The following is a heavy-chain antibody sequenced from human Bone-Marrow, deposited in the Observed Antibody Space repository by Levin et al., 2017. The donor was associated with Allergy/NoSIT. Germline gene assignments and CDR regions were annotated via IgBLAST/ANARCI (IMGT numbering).Heavy chain of an antibody. D-gene: IGHD4/OR15-4a*01. CDR3: ARELTTRFFDY. V-gene: IGHV3-33*01. CDR1: GFAFSGYA. CDR2: IWYDGSNK. J-gene: IGHJ4*02. Sequence: GGSLRLSCAASGFAFSGYAMHWVRQAPGKGPEWVAVIWYDGSNKYYADSVKGRFTISRDNSKNTVFLQMDSLRVDDTAVYYCARELTTRFFDYWGQGTLVTVSA.